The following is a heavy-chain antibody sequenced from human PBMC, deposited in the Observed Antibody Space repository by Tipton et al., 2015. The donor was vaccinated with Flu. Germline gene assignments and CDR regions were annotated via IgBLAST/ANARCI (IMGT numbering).Heavy chain of an antibody. Sequence: QLVQSGAEVKKPGASVKVSCKASGYAFISYYIHWVRQAPGQGLEWMGIINPNAGSANYAQKFQGRVTMTRDTSTNTVYMEVSSLRSEDTAVYYCARVRERLGIDAFDIWGQGTMVTVSS. J-gene: IGHJ3*02. CDR3: ARVRERLGIDAFDI. D-gene: IGHD1-14*01. V-gene: IGHV1-46*01. CDR1: GYAFISYY. CDR2: INPNAGSA.